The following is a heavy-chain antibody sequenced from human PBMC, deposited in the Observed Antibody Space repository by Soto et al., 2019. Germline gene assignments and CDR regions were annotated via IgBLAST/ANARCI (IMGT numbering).Heavy chain of an antibody. CDR1: GGSISSGDYY. D-gene: IGHD3-3*01. CDR2: IYYSGST. V-gene: IGHV4-30-4*01. CDR3: ARKVWSGYKRGYNWFDP. Sequence: PSETLSLTCTVSGGSISSGDYYWSWIRQPPGKGLEWTGYIYYSGSTYYNPSLKSRVTIPVDTSKNQFSLKLSSVTAADTAVYYCARKVWSGYKRGYNWFDPWGQGTLVTVSS. J-gene: IGHJ5*02.